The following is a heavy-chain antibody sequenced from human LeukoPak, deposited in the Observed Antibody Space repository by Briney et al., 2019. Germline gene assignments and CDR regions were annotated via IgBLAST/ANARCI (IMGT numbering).Heavy chain of an antibody. CDR1: GGSFSGYY. CDR3: AITTLYCSSTSCKNWFDP. CDR2: INHSGST. D-gene: IGHD2-2*01. V-gene: IGHV4-34*01. Sequence: PSETLSLTCAVYGGSFSGYYWSWIRQPPGKGLEWIGEINHSGSTNYNPSLKSRVTISVDTSKNQFSLKLSSVTAADTAVYHCAITTLYCSSTSCKNWFDPWGQGTLVTVSS. J-gene: IGHJ5*02.